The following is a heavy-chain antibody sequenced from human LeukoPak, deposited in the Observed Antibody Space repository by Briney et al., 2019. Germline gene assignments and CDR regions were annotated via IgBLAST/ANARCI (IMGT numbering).Heavy chain of an antibody. V-gene: IGHV4-61*02. D-gene: IGHD3-9*01. CDR3: ARGGDILTGYSEYYFDY. CDR2: IYTSGST. CDR1: GGSISSGSYY. J-gene: IGHJ4*02. Sequence: SETLSLTCTVSGGSISSGSYYWSWIRQPAGKGLEWIGRIYTSGSTNYNPSPKSRVTISVDTSKNQFSLKLSSVTAADTAVYYCARGGDILTGYSEYYFDYWGQGTLVTVSS.